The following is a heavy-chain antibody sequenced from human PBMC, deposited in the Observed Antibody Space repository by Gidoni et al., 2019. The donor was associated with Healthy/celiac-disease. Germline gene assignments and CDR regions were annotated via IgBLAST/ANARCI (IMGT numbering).Heavy chain of an antibody. CDR3: ANGDITMIGD. D-gene: IGHD3-22*01. V-gene: IGHV3-23*01. J-gene: IGHJ4*02. Sequence: EVQLLESGGGCVTPGGSLRLSCAPSGFTFSSYAMSWVRQGPGKGVEWVSAISGSGGSTYYADSVKGRFTISRDNSKNTLYLQMNSLRAEDTAVYYCANGDITMIGDWGQGTLVTVSS. CDR1: GFTFSSYA. CDR2: ISGSGGST.